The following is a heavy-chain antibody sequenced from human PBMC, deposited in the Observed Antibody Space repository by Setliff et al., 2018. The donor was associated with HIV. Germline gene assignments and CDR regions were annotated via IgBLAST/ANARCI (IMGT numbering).Heavy chain of an antibody. CDR2: INPSGGST. CDR1: GYTFTRYD. D-gene: IGHD6-13*01. V-gene: IGHV1-46*01. Sequence: ASVKVSCKASGYTFTRYDINWVRQATGQGLEWMGIINPSGGSTSYAQKFQGRVTMTRDTSTSTAYMELRSLRSDDTAVYYCAREPTRTAAAGTGTHAEYFQHWGQGTLVTVSS. J-gene: IGHJ1*01. CDR3: AREPTRTAAAGTGTHAEYFQH.